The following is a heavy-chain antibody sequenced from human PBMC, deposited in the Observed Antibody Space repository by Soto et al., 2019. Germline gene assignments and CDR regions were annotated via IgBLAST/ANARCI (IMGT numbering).Heavy chain of an antibody. V-gene: IGHV4-30-2*01. CDR3: TRETVAGITGLDY. CDR2: IFPSGAT. D-gene: IGHD1-20*01. CDR1: GGSLSGATYS. J-gene: IGHJ4*02. Sequence: SETLSLTCGVSGGSLSGATYSWNWIRQPPGKGLEWIGYIFPSGATYYNPSLKSRVTISIDFSKNQFSLSLRSLTAADTALYYCTRETVAGITGLDYWGPGTLVTVSS.